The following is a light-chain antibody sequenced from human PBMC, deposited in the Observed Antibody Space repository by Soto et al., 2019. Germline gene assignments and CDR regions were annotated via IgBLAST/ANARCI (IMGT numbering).Light chain of an antibody. CDR1: NSNIGSNY. CDR2: SDN. J-gene: IGLJ2*01. CDR3: SAWDDSLRGRV. V-gene: IGLV1-44*01. Sequence: QSVLTQPPSASGTPGQRVTISCSGSNSNIGSNYVRWYQQLPGTAPKSLIYSDNQRPSGVPDRFSGSRVSSSTSPALSGPQSDDEDEDYCSAWDDSLRGRVFGGGTKLTVL.